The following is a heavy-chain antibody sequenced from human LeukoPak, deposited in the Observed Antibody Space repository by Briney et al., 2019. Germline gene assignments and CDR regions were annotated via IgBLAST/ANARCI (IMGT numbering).Heavy chain of an antibody. D-gene: IGHD3-10*01. CDR3: ARKNGYGSGSYYPFDY. CDR2: ISSSSSYI. Sequence: PGGSLRLSCAASGFSFSFYRMDWVRQAPGKGLEWVSSISSSSSYIYYADSVKGRFTISRDNAENSLYLQMNSLRAEDTAVYYCARKNGYGSGSYYPFDYWGQGTLVTVSS. J-gene: IGHJ4*02. CDR1: GFSFSFYR. V-gene: IGHV3-21*01.